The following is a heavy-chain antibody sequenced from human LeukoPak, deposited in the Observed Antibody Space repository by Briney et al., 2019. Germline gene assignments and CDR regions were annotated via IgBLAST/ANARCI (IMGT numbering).Heavy chain of an antibody. J-gene: IGHJ4*02. Sequence: AISGSSGSTYYADSVKGRFPISRDNSKNTLYLQMNSLRAEDTAVYYCAKDHYGDYEGYFDYWGQGTLVTVSS. CDR2: ISGSSGST. V-gene: IGHV3-23*01. CDR3: AKDHYGDYEGYFDY. D-gene: IGHD4-17*01.